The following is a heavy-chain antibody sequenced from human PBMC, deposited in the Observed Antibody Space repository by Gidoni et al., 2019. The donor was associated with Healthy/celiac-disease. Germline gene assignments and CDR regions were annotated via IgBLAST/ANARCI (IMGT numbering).Heavy chain of an antibody. CDR1: GFTFSSYG. CDR2: ISYDGSNK. CDR3: AKEFEYCSSTSCYSPPVFDY. Sequence: QVQLVESGGGVVQPGRSLRLSCAASGFTFSSYGRHWVRQAPGKGLEWVAVISYDGSNKYYADSVKGRFTISRDNSKNTLYLQMNSLRAEDTAVYYCAKEFEYCSSTSCYSPPVFDYWGQGTLVTVSS. J-gene: IGHJ4*02. D-gene: IGHD2-2*02. V-gene: IGHV3-30*18.